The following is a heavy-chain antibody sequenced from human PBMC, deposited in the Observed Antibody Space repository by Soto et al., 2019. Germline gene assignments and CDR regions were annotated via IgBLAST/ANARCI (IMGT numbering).Heavy chain of an antibody. V-gene: IGHV3-74*01. CDR2: INSDGSST. CDR1: GFTFSSYW. CDR3: ARGGTYYDFWSGYYGYYYYGMDV. J-gene: IGHJ6*02. D-gene: IGHD3-3*01. Sequence: PGGSLRLSCAASGFTFSSYWMHWVRQAPGKGLVWVSRINSDGSSTSCADSVKGRFTISRDNAKNTLYLQMNSLRAEDTAVYYCARGGTYYDFWSGYYGYYYYGMDVWGQGTTVTVSS.